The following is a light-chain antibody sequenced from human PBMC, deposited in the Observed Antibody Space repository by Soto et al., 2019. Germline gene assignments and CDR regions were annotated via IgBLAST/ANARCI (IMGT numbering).Light chain of an antibody. CDR3: QQYYNWPPLT. CDR1: QSVSNH. CDR2: GAS. V-gene: IGKV3-15*01. Sequence: EIVMTQSPATLSVSPGERATLSCRASQSVSNHLAWYRQKPGQAPRLLIYGASTRATGIPAWFSGSGSGTEFTLTISSLQSEDFAVYYCQQYYNWPPLTIGGGTKVEIK. J-gene: IGKJ4*01.